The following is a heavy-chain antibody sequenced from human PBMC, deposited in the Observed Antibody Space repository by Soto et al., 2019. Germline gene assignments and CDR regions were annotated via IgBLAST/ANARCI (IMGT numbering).Heavy chain of an antibody. CDR2: IKQDGSEK. D-gene: IGHD3-16*01. V-gene: IGHV3-7*01. J-gene: IGHJ4*02. CDR3: AGSWGVQNPFDY. Sequence: PAGSLRLSCAASGFTFSSYWMSWVRQAPGKGLEWVANIKQDGSEKYYVDSVKGRFTISRDNAKNSLYLQMNSLRAEDTAVYYCAGSWGVQNPFDYWGQGTLVTVSS. CDR1: GFTFSSYW.